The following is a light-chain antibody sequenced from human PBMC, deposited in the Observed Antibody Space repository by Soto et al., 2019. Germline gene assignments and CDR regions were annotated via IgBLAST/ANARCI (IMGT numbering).Light chain of an antibody. CDR2: DAS. CDR1: QSVSSY. J-gene: IGKJ2*01. V-gene: IGKV3-11*01. Sequence: EIVLTQSPATLSLSPGERATLSCRASQSVSSYLAWYQQKPGQAPRLLIYDASNRATGIPARFGGSGSGTDFTLTISSLEPEDFAVYYCQQRGNWLYTFGQGTKLEI. CDR3: QQRGNWLYT.